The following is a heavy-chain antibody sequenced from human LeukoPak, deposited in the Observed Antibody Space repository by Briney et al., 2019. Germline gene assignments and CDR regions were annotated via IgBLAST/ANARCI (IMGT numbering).Heavy chain of an antibody. V-gene: IGHV3-30-3*01. CDR3: ARDPTQRWLQWGYFDY. J-gene: IGHJ4*02. D-gene: IGHD5-24*01. Sequence: GGSLRLSCAASRFTFSSYAIHWVRQAPGKGLEWVAVISYDGSNKYYADSVKGRFTISRDNSKNTLYLQMNSLRAEDTAVYYCARDPTQRWLQWGYFDYWGQGTLVTVSS. CDR2: ISYDGSNK. CDR1: RFTFSSYA.